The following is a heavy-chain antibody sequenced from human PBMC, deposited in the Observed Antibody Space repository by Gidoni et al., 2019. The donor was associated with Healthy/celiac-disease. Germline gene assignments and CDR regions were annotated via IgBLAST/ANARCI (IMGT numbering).Heavy chain of an antibody. Sequence: QVQLVQSGAEVKKPAPSVTVACTAFAYTFTSYDINWVRQATGQGLEWMGWMNHNSGNTGYAQKFQGRVTMTRNTSISTAYMELSSLRSEDTAVYYCARGPRITIFGALDYWGQGTLVTVSS. J-gene: IGHJ4*02. CDR3: ARGPRITIFGALDY. CDR1: AYTFTSYD. D-gene: IGHD3-3*01. CDR2: MNHNSGNT. V-gene: IGHV1-8*01.